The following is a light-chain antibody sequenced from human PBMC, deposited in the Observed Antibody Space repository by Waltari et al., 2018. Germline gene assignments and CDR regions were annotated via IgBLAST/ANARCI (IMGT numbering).Light chain of an antibody. J-gene: IGKJ4*01. Sequence: EIVMTQSAATLSVSQGERATLYCSASQSIHDNLAWYQQKPGQAPRLLIYGASTRATGIPARFRGSGSGAEFTLTITSLQSEDCAVYYCQQYNVWPPLTFGGGTKVEIK. CDR1: QSIHDN. V-gene: IGKV3-15*01. CDR2: GAS. CDR3: QQYNVWPPLT.